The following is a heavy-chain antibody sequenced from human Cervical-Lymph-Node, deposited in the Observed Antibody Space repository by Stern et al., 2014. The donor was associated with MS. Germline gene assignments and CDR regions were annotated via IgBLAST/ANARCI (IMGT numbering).Heavy chain of an antibody. CDR3: ARDLGYSYGTDYYGMDV. Sequence: VQLVESGPGLVKPSQTLSLTCTVSGGSISSGGFYWIWIRQHPGQGLEWVWYIYYSGSTYYNPSLKRRVTISEDTSKNQFSLKLSSVTAADTAVYYCARDLGYSYGTDYYGMDVWGQGTTVTVSS. CDR1: GGSISSGGFY. J-gene: IGHJ6*02. V-gene: IGHV4-31*03. CDR2: IYYSGST. D-gene: IGHD5-18*01.